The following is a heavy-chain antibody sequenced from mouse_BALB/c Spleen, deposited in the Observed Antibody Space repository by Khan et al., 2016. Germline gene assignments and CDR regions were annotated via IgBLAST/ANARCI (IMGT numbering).Heavy chain of an antibody. CDR3: ASKYYSGHAMDY. CDR2: INPDTGEP. Sequence: QIQLVQSGPELKKPGETVKISCKASGYTFTNYGMNWVKQTPGKGLKWMGWINPDTGEPTYADNFKGRFAFSVETSASTVYLQLNNLKYEDKATYFSASKYYSGHAMDYWGQGTSVTVSS. V-gene: IGHV9-1*02. J-gene: IGHJ4*01. D-gene: IGHD2-12*01. CDR1: GYTFTNYG.